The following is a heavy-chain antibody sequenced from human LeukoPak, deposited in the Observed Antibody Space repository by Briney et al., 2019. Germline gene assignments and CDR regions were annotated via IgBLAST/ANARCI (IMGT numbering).Heavy chain of an antibody. CDR3: AREMINQYIWFDP. D-gene: IGHD3-22*01. CDR2: IYYSGST. Sequence: SQTLSLTCTVSGGSISSGGYYWSWIRQHPGKGLEWIGYIYYSGSTYYNPSLKSRVTISVDTSKNQFSLKLSSVTAADTAVYYCAREMINQYIWFDPWGQGILVTVSS. CDR1: GGSISSGGYY. V-gene: IGHV4-31*03. J-gene: IGHJ5*02.